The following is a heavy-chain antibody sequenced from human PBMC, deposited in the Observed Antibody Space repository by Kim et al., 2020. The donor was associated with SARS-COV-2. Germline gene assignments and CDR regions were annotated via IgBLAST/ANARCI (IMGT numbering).Heavy chain of an antibody. CDR1: GFTFSKYW. CDR3: ATYGIRVAVVDY. D-gene: IGHD6-19*01. J-gene: IGHJ4*02. V-gene: IGHV3-7*01. Sequence: GGSLRLSCAASGFTFSKYWMSWVRQAPGKGPEWLANIKHDGSDRHYVDSVKGRFTISRDNAKNSLYLQMNNLRAEDTAVYYFATYGIRVAVVDYWGQGTL. CDR2: IKHDGSDR.